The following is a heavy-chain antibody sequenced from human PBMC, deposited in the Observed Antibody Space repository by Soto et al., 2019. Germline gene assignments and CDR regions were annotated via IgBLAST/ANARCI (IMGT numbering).Heavy chain of an antibody. CDR1: GYTFNNYG. Sequence: QVQLVQSGPEVKKPGASVKVSCKTSGYTFNNYGISWVRQAPGQGLEWMGWISDYNGNTNYPQKFQGRVTMTTDTPTKTVYMVVTSLRYDDTAVYYCARDGYYGSGSYGMDVWGRGTTVTVSS. CDR3: ARDGYYGSGSYGMDV. J-gene: IGHJ6*02. D-gene: IGHD3-10*01. CDR2: ISDYNGNT. V-gene: IGHV1-18*01.